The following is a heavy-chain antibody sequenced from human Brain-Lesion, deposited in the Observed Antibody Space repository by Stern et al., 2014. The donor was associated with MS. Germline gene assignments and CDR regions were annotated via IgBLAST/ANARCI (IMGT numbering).Heavy chain of an antibody. CDR2: INPKSGGT. J-gene: IGHJ4*02. CDR1: GYTFTGYY. D-gene: IGHD3-22*01. CDR3: ATYYYDSTGYNDF. Sequence: VHLVESGAEVKKPVASVKVSCKASGYTFTGYYMHWVRQAPGQGLEWMGWINPKSGGTNYAQKFQGWVTMTRDTSINTAYMELSRLRSDDTAVYYCATYYYDSTGYNDFWGQGTLVTVSS. V-gene: IGHV1-2*04.